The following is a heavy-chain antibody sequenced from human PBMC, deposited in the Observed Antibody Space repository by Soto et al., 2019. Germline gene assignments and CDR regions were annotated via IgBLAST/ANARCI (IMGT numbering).Heavy chain of an antibody. CDR1: GFTFGDYA. Sequence: GGSLRLSCTASGFTFGDYAMSWFRQAPGKGLEWVGFIRSKAYGGTTEYAASVKGRFTISRDDSKSIAYLQMNSLKTEDTAVYYCTRDVLKRGYSYGSSPRQPHVDVWGQGTTVTVSS. J-gene: IGHJ6*02. CDR3: TRDVLKRGYSYGSSPRQPHVDV. CDR2: IRSKAYGGTT. V-gene: IGHV3-49*03. D-gene: IGHD5-18*01.